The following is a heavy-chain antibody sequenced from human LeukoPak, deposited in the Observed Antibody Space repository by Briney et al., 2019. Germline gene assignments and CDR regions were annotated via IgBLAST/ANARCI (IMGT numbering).Heavy chain of an antibody. CDR2: ITAYKGNT. D-gene: IGHD2-15*01. CDR3: ARDRAVVVAATDY. V-gene: IGHV1-18*01. CDR1: GVTFSRSA. J-gene: IGHJ4*02. Sequence: ASVKVSSKASGVTFSRSAISWVRHAPGHGLEWMGWITAYKGNTKYAQKLQGRVTMTTYTSTSTAYMELRSLRSDDTAVYYCARDRAVVVAATDYWGQGTLVTVSS.